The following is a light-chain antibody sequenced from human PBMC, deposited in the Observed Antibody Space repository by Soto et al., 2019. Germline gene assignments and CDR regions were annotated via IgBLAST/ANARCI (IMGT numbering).Light chain of an antibody. Sequence: QAVVTQEPSLTVSPGGTVTLTSGSSTGAVTSGHYPYWFQQKPGQAPRTLIYDISKKHSWTPARFSGSLLGDKAALTLSGVQPEDEAEYYCLLTYSDAVVFGGGTKVTVL. CDR2: DIS. J-gene: IGLJ3*02. CDR1: TGAVTSGHY. CDR3: LLTYSDAVV. V-gene: IGLV7-46*01.